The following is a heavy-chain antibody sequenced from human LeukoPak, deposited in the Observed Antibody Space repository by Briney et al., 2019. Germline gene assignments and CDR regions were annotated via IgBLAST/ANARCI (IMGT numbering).Heavy chain of an antibody. Sequence: GGSLRLSCAASGFTFSSYAMSWVRQAPGKGLEWVSAISGSGGSTYYADSLKGRFTISRDNSKNTLYLQMNSLRAEDTAVYYCAKDRIAAPGIPSDYWGQGTLVTVSS. D-gene: IGHD6-6*01. CDR3: AKDRIAAPGIPSDY. J-gene: IGHJ4*02. CDR1: GFTFSSYA. CDR2: ISGSGGST. V-gene: IGHV3-23*01.